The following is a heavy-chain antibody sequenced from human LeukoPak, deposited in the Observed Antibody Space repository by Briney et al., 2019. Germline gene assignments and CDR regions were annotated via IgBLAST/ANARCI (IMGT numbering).Heavy chain of an antibody. V-gene: IGHV1-46*01. J-gene: IGHJ4*02. Sequence: ASVKVSCKASGYAFTSYYMHWVQQAPGQGLEWMGIINPSGGSTSYTQKFQGRVTMTRDTSTSTVYMELSSLRSEDTAVYYCARDIQYGDYIQMSDYWGQGTLVTVSS. CDR3: ARDIQYGDYIQMSDY. D-gene: IGHD4-17*01. CDR1: GYAFTSYY. CDR2: INPSGGST.